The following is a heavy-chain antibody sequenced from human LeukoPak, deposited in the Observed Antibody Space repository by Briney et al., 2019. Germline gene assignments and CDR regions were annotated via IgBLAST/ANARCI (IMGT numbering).Heavy chain of an antibody. J-gene: IGHJ4*02. D-gene: IGHD3-22*01. CDR3: AKSAYYYDSSGYNFDY. CDR1: GFTFSSYG. CDR2: ISGSGGST. V-gene: IGHV3-23*01. Sequence: GGSLRLSCAASGFTFSSYGMSWVRQAPGKGLEWVSAISGSGGSTYYADSVKGRFTISRDNSKNTLYLQMNSLRAEDTAVYYCAKSAYYYDSSGYNFDYWGQGTLVTVSS.